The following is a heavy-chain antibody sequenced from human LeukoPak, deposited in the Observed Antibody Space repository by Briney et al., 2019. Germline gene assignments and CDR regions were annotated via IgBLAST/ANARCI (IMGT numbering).Heavy chain of an antibody. CDR3: ARGSGSYFDAFDI. J-gene: IGHJ3*02. Sequence: SETLSLTCTVSGYSVSSGYYWGWIRQPPGKGLEWIASIYHSGDTYYNPSLRSRVTISVDTSKNQFSLKLSSVTAADTAVYYCARGSGSYFDAFDIWGQGTMVTVSS. V-gene: IGHV4-38-2*02. CDR1: GYSVSSGYY. D-gene: IGHD1-26*01. CDR2: IYHSGDT.